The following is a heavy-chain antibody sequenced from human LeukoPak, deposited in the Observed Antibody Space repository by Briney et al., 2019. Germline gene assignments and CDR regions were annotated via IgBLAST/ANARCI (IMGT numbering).Heavy chain of an antibody. J-gene: IGHJ4*02. D-gene: IGHD6-25*01. CDR2: IYYSGST. Sequence: SVTLSLTCIVSGGSISSYYWSWIRQPPGKGLEWIGYIYYSGSTNYNPSLKSRVTISVVTSKNQFSLKLSSVTAADTAVYYCARARYSSAPFDYWGQGTLITVSS. CDR3: ARARYSSAPFDY. V-gene: IGHV4-59*01. CDR1: GGSISSYY.